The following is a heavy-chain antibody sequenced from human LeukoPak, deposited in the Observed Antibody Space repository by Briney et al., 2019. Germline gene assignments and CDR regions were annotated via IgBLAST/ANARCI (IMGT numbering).Heavy chain of an antibody. CDR3: ARDGIAVAGIRAFDI. V-gene: IGHV4-4*02. Sequence: PSETLSLTCAVSGGSISSSNWWSWVRQPPGKGLEWIGEIYHSGSTNYNPSLKSRVTISVDKSKNQFSLKLSSVTAADTAVYYCARDGIAVAGIRAFDIWGQGTMVTISS. CDR1: GGSISSSNW. J-gene: IGHJ3*02. D-gene: IGHD6-19*01. CDR2: IYHSGST.